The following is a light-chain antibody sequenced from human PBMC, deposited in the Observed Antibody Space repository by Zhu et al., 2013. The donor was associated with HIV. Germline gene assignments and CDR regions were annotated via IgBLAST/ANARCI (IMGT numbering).Light chain of an antibody. CDR2: GAS. CDR1: QGIRDD. CDR3: LQYNIYPRT. Sequence: DIEMTQSPSSLSAYVGDRVTITCRASQGIRDDLGWFQQKPGKAPERLIYGASSLQNGVPSRFSGTGSGTEFTLTINSLQPEDSATYFCLQYNIYPRTFGQGTKVEIK. V-gene: IGKV1-17*01. J-gene: IGKJ1*01.